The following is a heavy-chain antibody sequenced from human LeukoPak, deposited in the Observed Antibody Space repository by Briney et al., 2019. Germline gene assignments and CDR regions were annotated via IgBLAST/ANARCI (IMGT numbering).Heavy chain of an antibody. CDR2: IKKDGSEK. V-gene: IGHV3-7*01. J-gene: IGHJ4*02. Sequence: GGSLRLSCAASGFTFSSHWMSWVRQAPGKGLEWVANIKKDGSEKYYVDAVKGRFTISRDNAKTSLYLQMNSLRAEDTAVYYCARDLSGIAGYTYGRGIDYWGQGTLVTVSS. CDR3: ARDLSGIAGYTYGRGIDY. CDR1: GFTFSSHW. D-gene: IGHD5-18*01.